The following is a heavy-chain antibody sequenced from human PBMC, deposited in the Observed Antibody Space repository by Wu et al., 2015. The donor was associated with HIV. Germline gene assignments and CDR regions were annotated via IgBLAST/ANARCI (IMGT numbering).Heavy chain of an antibody. D-gene: IGHD2-2*01. V-gene: IGHV1-46*01. J-gene: IGHJ3*01. Sequence: QVQLVQSGAEVKKPGASVKVSCKASGYIFTTYYMHWVRQAPGQGLEWMGIINPSGGSTTYAQKFQGRVTMTRDTSTSTVYMELSSLRSEDTALYYCARGARVVVGNDAFDYLGQGTMVTVS. CDR2: INPSGGST. CDR3: ARGARVVVGNDAFDY. CDR1: GYIFTTYY.